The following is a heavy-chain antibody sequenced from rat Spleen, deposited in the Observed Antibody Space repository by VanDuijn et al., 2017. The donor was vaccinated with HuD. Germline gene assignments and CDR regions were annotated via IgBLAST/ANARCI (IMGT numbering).Heavy chain of an antibody. CDR1: GFSLTSNG. CDR3: ATAYHSSDAHYFDY. V-gene: IGHV2-16*01. CDR2: IWSGGST. J-gene: IGHJ2*01. D-gene: IGHD1-1*01. Sequence: QVQLKESGPGRVQPSQTLSLTCTVSGFSLTSNGVSWVRQPPGKGLEWIGAIWSGGSTDYNSALKSRLSISRDTPKSQVFLKMNSLQTEDTAMFFCATAYHSSDAHYFDYWGQGVMVTVSS.